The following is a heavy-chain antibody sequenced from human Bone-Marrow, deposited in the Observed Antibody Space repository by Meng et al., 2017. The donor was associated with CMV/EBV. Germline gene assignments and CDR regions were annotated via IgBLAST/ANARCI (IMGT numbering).Heavy chain of an antibody. V-gene: IGHV1-2*02. CDR2: INPNSAGT. CDR1: GYTFTDYY. Sequence: ASVKVSCKASGYTFTDYYMHWVRQAPGQGLEWMGWINPNSAGTNYAQRFQGRVTMTRDTSISTAYMELSRLISDDTAVYHWVVRRLDYWGQGTLVTVSS. J-gene: IGHJ4*02. CDR3: VVRRLDY. D-gene: IGHD4-23*01.